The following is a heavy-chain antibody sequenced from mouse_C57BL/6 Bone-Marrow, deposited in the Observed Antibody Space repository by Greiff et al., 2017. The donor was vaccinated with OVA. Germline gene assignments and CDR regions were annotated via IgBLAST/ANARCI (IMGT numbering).Heavy chain of an antibody. Sequence: QVQLQQPGAELVKPGASVKLSCKASGYTFTSYWMHWVQQRPGRGLEWIGRIDPNSGGTKYNEKFKSKATLTVDKPSSTAYMQLSSLTSEDSAVYYCAREYYGSSYPYWYFDVWGTGTTVTVSS. CDR1: GYTFTSYW. J-gene: IGHJ1*03. CDR3: AREYYGSSYPYWYFDV. V-gene: IGHV1-72*01. D-gene: IGHD1-1*01. CDR2: IDPNSGGT.